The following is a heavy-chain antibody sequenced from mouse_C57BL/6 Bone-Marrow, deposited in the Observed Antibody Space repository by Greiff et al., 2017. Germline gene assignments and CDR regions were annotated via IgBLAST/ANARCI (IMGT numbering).Heavy chain of an antibody. Sequence: VQLKQSGAELVRPGASVKLSCTASGFNIKDDYMHWVKQRPEQGLEWIGWIDPENGDTEYASKFQGKATITADPSSNTAYLQLSSLTSEDTAVYYCTNDLLWLRRFAYWGQGTLVTVSA. CDR2: IDPENGDT. V-gene: IGHV14-4*01. J-gene: IGHJ3*01. D-gene: IGHD2-2*01. CDR1: GFNIKDDY. CDR3: TNDLLWLRRFAY.